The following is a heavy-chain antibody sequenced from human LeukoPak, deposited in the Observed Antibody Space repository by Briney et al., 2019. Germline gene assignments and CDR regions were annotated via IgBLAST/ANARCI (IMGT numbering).Heavy chain of an antibody. Sequence: GGSLRLSCAASGFPFSSSWVHWVRQAPGKGLVWVARISGDGGSAEYADSVKGRFAISRDNAKNTLYLQMNSLRAEDTAVYYCAARFRDGPDIWGQGTMVTVSS. D-gene: IGHD2-21*01. CDR3: AARFRDGPDI. J-gene: IGHJ3*02. CDR2: ISGDGGSA. CDR1: GFPFSSSW. V-gene: IGHV3-74*01.